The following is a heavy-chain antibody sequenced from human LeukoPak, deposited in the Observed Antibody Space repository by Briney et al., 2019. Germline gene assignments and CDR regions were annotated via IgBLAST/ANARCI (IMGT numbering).Heavy chain of an antibody. CDR3: ARFEGGYVSGRRKNYYYNNMDS. J-gene: IGHJ6*03. V-gene: IGHV4-59*01. CDR2: IYYTGST. Sequence: SETLSLTCTVSGGSISSYYWSWIRQPPGKGLQWIGYIYYTGSTNYNPSLKSRVTISVDTSKNQFSLKLSSVTAADTAVYYCARFEGGYVSGRRKNYYYNNMDSWGKGTTLTIS. D-gene: IGHD3-10*01. CDR1: GGSISSYY.